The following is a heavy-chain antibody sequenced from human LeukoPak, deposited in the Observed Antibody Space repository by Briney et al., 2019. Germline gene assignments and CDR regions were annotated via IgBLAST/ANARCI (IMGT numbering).Heavy chain of an antibody. D-gene: IGHD2-2*01. Sequence: SETLSLTCTVSGGSISSGGYYWIWIRQHPGKGLEWIGYIYYSGSTYYHPSLKSRVSISLDTSKNQFSLKLSSVTAADTAVFYCVRAVPAAPYFDSWGQGTLVTVSS. V-gene: IGHV4-31*03. CDR2: IYYSGST. J-gene: IGHJ4*02. CDR3: VRAVPAAPYFDS. CDR1: GGSISSGGYY.